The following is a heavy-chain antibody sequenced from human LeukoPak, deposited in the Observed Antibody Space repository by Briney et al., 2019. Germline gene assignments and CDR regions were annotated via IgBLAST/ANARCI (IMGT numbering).Heavy chain of an antibody. D-gene: IGHD3-10*01. Sequence: GGSLRLSCAASGFTFSCYSMNWVRQAPGKGLEWVSSISSSSSYIYYADSVKGRFTISRDNAKNSLYLQMNSLRAEDTAVYYCARGLVAVRGVIKYYYYYGMDVWGQGTTVTVSS. CDR3: ARGLVAVRGVIKYYYYYGMDV. V-gene: IGHV3-21*01. CDR1: GFTFSCYS. CDR2: ISSSSSYI. J-gene: IGHJ6*02.